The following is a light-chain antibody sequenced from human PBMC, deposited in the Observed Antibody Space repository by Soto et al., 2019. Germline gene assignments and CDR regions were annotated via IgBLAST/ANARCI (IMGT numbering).Light chain of an antibody. CDR2: GAS. J-gene: IGKJ2*01. V-gene: IGKV1-6*01. CDR1: QDIRKD. Sequence: AIQMTQSPSSLSASLGDRLTITCRASQDIRKDLAWYQQKPGKAPQILIYGASTLQTGVASRFSGSGSATDFTLTISSLQPEDSAAYYCLQDYNYPFTCGQGTKV. CDR3: LQDYNYPFT.